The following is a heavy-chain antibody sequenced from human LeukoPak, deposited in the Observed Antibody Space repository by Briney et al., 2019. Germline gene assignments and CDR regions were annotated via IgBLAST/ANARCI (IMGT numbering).Heavy chain of an antibody. D-gene: IGHD5-18*01. V-gene: IGHV3-48*03. CDR2: ISSSGSTI. CDR1: GFTFSSYE. J-gene: IGHJ6*02. Sequence: PGGSLRLSCAASGFTFSSYEMNWVRQAPGKGLEWVSYISSSGSTIYYADSVKGRFTISRDNAKNSLYLQMNSLRAEDTAVYYCARLWSPGMDVWGQGTTVTVSS. CDR3: ARLWSPGMDV.